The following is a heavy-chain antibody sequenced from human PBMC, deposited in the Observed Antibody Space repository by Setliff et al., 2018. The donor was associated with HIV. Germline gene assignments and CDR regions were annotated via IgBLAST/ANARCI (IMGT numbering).Heavy chain of an antibody. V-gene: IGHV5-51*01. J-gene: IGHJ3*02. CDR2: IYPVDSET. CDR1: GYNFVDYS. Sequence: RGESLKISCQGSGYNFVDYSIAWVRQVPGKGLEWMGIIYPVDSETIYSPTFQGRVTISADKATNTAYLQWASLKSSDTAIYYCVRPLVIAFDTSDIWGQGTMVTVSS. D-gene: IGHD3-9*01. CDR3: VRPLVIAFDTSDI.